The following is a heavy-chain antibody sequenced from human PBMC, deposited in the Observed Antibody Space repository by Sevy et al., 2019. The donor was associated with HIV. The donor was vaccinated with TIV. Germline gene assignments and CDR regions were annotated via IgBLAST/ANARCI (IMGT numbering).Heavy chain of an antibody. CDR2: IRSKAYGGTT. J-gene: IGHJ6*02. V-gene: IGHV3-49*03. D-gene: IGHD3-10*01. CDR3: TRATGITMVRGVEYGMDV. CDR1: GFTFGDYA. Sequence: GGSLRLSCTASGFTFGDYAMSWSRQAPGKGLEWVGFIRSKAYGGTTEYAASVKGRFTISRDDSKSIAYLQMNSLKTEDTAVYYCTRATGITMVRGVEYGMDVWGQGTTVTVSS.